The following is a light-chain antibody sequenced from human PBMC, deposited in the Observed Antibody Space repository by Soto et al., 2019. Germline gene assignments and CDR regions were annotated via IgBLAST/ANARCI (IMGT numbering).Light chain of an antibody. CDR3: QHYNSYSEA. V-gene: IGKV1-5*03. CDR1: HSISSY. J-gene: IGKJ1*01. Sequence: DIQMTQSPSSLSASVGDRVTITFRASHSISSYLNWYQQKPGKAPKLLIYKASTLKSGVPSRFSGSGSGTEFTLTISSLQPDDFATYYCQHYNSYSEAFGQGTKV. CDR2: KAS.